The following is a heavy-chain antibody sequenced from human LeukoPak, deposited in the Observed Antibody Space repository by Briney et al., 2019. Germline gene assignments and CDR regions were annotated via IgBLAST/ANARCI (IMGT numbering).Heavy chain of an antibody. D-gene: IGHD2-2*02. Sequence: SGESLRLSCAASGCTFSSSDMSWVRQAPGKGLEWVSDITDSGDSTYYADSVKGRFTISRDNSKNTLYLQMSSLRAEDTAVYYCAKLGTDCSSTSCYRRSFDYWGQGTLVTVSS. V-gene: IGHV3-23*01. J-gene: IGHJ4*02. CDR2: ITDSGDST. CDR3: AKLGTDCSSTSCYRRSFDY. CDR1: GCTFSSSD.